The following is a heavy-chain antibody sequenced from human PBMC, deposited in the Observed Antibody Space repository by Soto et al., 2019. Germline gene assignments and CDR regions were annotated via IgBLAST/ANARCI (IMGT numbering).Heavy chain of an antibody. CDR1: GGSISSGGYY. CDR3: ANGVTMVRGVIHTPYFDY. Sequence: QVQLQESGPGLVKPSQTLSLTCTVSGGSISSGGYYWSWIRQHPGKGLEWIGYIYYSGSTYYNPSLGSRVTIAVDTSKNQFALKLSSVTAADTAVYSCANGVTMVRGVIHTPYFDYWGQGTLVTVSS. D-gene: IGHD3-10*01. V-gene: IGHV4-31*03. CDR2: IYYSGST. J-gene: IGHJ4*02.